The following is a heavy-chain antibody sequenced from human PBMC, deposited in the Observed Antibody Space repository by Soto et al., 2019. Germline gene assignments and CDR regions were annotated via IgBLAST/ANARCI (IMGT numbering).Heavy chain of an antibody. V-gene: IGHV3-30*18. J-gene: IGHJ5*02. CDR3: AKDPNPNSGSLNWFDP. CDR1: GFTFSTYG. Sequence: QVQLVESGGGVVQPGRLLRLSCAASGFTFSTYGMHWVRQAPGKGLEWVAVISYDGSNRNYADSVQGRFTISRDDSKNTLYLQMNSLRVEDTAVYYCAKDPNPNSGSLNWFDPWGQGTLVTVSS. CDR2: ISYDGSNR. D-gene: IGHD1-26*01.